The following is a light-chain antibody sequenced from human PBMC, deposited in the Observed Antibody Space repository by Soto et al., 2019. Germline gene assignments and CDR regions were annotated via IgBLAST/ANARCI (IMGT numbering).Light chain of an antibody. V-gene: IGKV1-39*01. CDR2: AAS. CDR1: QSISSY. Sequence: DIQTTHSPSSLSASVGDRVAITCRASQSISSYLNWYQQKPGKAPKLLIYAASSLQSGVPSRFSGSGSGTDFTLTISSLQPEDFATYYCQQSFSIPITFGQGTRLEV. J-gene: IGKJ5*01. CDR3: QQSFSIPIT.